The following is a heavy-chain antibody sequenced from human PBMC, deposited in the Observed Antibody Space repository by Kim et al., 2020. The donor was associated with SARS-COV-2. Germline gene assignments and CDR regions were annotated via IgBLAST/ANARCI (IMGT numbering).Heavy chain of an antibody. D-gene: IGHD2-21*02. J-gene: IGHJ6*02. CDR1: GFTFSSYG. CDR2: IWYDGSNK. Sequence: GGSLRLSCAASGFTFSSYGMHWVRQAPGKGLEWVAVIWYDGSNKYYADSVKGRFTISRDNSKNTLYLQMNSLRAEDTAVYYCAKNQVRGPAVVTAISTNAYYCYGMDVWGQGTTVTVSS. V-gene: IGHV3-33*06. CDR3: AKNQVRGPAVVTAISTNAYYCYGMDV.